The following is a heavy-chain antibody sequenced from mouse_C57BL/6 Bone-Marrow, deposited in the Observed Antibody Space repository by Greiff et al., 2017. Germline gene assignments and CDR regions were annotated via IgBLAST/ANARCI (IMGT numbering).Heavy chain of an antibody. CDR3: SSFDGNYFDF. V-gene: IGHV14-4*01. CDR1: GFNIKDDY. J-gene: IGHJ2*01. D-gene: IGHD2-3*01. Sequence: EVQLQQSGAELVRPGASVKLSCTASGFNIKDDYIHWVKQRPEQGLEWIGWIDPEIGETEYASQLQGKATITSDTSSNTAYLQLSSLTSEDTAVYYCSSFDGNYFDFWGQGTPLTVAS. CDR2: IDPEIGET.